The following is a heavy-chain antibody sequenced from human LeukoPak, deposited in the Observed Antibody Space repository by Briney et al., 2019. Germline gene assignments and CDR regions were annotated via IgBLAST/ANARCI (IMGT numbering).Heavy chain of an antibody. CDR1: GFTFSSYW. J-gene: IGHJ4*02. D-gene: IGHD5-24*01. CDR3: ASGSRDGYNYRFDY. V-gene: IGHV3-74*01. CDR2: INSDGSST. Sequence: GGSLRLSCAASGFTFSSYWMHWVRQAPGKGLVWVSRINSDGSSTSYADSVKGRFTISRDNAKNTLYLQMNSLRAEDTAVYYCASGSRDGYNYRFDYWGQGTLVTVSS.